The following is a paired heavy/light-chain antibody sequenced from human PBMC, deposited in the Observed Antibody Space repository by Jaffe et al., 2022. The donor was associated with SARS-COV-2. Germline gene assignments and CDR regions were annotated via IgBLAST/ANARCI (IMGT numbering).Light chain of an antibody. J-gene: IGLJ2*01. V-gene: IGLV3-1*01. CDR2: QDE. CDR3: QVWVSNTVT. Sequence: SYELTQPPSLSVSLGQTATISCSGERLGDKYVCWYQQRPGQSPILVIYQDEKRPSGIPERFSGSNSGNTATLNISGAQAVDEAEYYCQVWVSNTVTFGGGTKLTVL. CDR1: RLGDKY.
Heavy chain of an antibody. Sequence: QLQLQESGPRLVRPSETLSLSCSVSSGTFTSSNDYWGWVRQPPGKGLEWIGTIYYSVNTYYNSSLESRVTISVDTSKNQFSLSLRSVTAADTALYLCARRVAGTFHFDFWGQGILVTVSS. CDR2: IYYSVNT. D-gene: IGHD6-19*01. CDR1: SGTFTSSNDY. V-gene: IGHV4-39*01. J-gene: IGHJ4*02. CDR3: ARRVAGTFHFDF.